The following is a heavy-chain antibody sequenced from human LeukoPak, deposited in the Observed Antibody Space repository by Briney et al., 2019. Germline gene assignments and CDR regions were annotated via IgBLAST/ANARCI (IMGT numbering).Heavy chain of an antibody. CDR1: GFTFSSYS. J-gene: IGHJ4*02. CDR2: ISSSSSYI. V-gene: IGHV3-21*01. D-gene: IGHD3-10*01. CDR3: AWTYGSVPFDY. Sequence: GGSLRLSCAASGFTFSSYSMNWVRQAPGKGLEWVSSISSSSSYIYYADSVKGRFTISRDNAKNSLYLQMNSLRAEDAAVYYCAWTYGSVPFDYWGQGTLVTVSS.